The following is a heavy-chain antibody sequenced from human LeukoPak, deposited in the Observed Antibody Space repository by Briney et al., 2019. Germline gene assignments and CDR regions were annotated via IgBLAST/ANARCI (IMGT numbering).Heavy chain of an antibody. Sequence: GGTLRLSCAASGFTFSSYGMSWVRQAPGKGLEWVSAISGSGGSTYYADSVKGRFTISRDNSKNMLYLQMNSLRAEDTAVYYCAKDGKRYFDWLLYGCYFDYWGQGTLVTVSS. D-gene: IGHD3-9*01. CDR2: ISGSGGST. V-gene: IGHV3-23*01. CDR3: AKDGKRYFDWLLYGCYFDY. CDR1: GFTFSSYG. J-gene: IGHJ4*02.